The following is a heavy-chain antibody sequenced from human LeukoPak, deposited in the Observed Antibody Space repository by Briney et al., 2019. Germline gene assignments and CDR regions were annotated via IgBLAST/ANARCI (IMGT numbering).Heavy chain of an antibody. CDR1: GFTFSSYW. Sequence: GGSLRLSCAASGFTFSSYWMHWVRQAPGKGLVWVSRINSDGSSTSYADSVEGRFTISRDNAKNTLYLQMNSLRAEDTAVYYCARWTGKGDAFDIWGQGTMVTVSS. CDR3: ARWTGKGDAFDI. V-gene: IGHV3-74*01. D-gene: IGHD3/OR15-3a*01. J-gene: IGHJ3*02. CDR2: INSDGSST.